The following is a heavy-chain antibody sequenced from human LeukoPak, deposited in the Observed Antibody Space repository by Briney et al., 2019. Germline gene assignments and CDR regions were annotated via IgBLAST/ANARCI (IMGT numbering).Heavy chain of an antibody. V-gene: IGHV1-2*02. J-gene: IGHJ4*02. D-gene: IGHD3-22*01. CDR3: ARVSRGYHDSSDVSLGYFDY. Sequence: GASVKVSCKASGYTFTGYYMHWVRQAPGQGLEWMGWINPNSGGTNYAQKFQGRVTMTRDTSISTAYMELSRLRSDDTAVYYCARVSRGYHDSSDVSLGYFDYWGQGTLVTVSS. CDR2: INPNSGGT. CDR1: GYTFTGYY.